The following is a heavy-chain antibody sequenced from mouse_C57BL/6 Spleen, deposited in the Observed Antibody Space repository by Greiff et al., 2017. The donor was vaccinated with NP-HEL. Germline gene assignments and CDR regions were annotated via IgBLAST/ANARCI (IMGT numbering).Heavy chain of an antibody. Sequence: QVQLQQSGAELVRPGTSVKMSCKASGYTFTNYWIGWAKQRPGHGLEWIGDIYPGGGYTNYNEKFKGKATLTADKSSSTAYMQFSSLTSEDSAIYYCARGDTTVVEGYAMDYWGQGTSVTVSS. CDR3: ARGDTTVVEGYAMDY. J-gene: IGHJ4*01. CDR1: GYTFTNYW. D-gene: IGHD1-1*01. CDR2: IYPGGGYT. V-gene: IGHV1-63*01.